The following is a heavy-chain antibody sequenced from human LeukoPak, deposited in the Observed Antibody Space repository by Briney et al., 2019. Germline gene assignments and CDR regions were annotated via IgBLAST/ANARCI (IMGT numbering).Heavy chain of an antibody. CDR3: ARLTYSGPHYFDY. J-gene: IGHJ4*02. Sequence: SETLSLTCAVSGYSISSGYYWGWIRQPPGKGLERIGSIYHSGSTYYNPSLKSRVTISVDTSKNQFSLKRSSVTAADTAVYYCARLTYSGPHYFDYWGQGTLVTVSS. D-gene: IGHD4-11*01. CDR1: GYSISSGYY. V-gene: IGHV4-38-2*01. CDR2: IYHSGST.